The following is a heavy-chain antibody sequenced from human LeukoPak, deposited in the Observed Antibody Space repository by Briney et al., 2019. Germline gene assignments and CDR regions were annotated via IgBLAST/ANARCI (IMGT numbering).Heavy chain of an antibody. J-gene: IGHJ4*02. Sequence: VASVKVSCKASGYTFSHYGIIWVRQAPGQGLGWMGWSSAYKGNTNYAQKFQGRVTMTTDTSTNTAYMELRSLTSDDTAVYYCARDRSSSDYWGQGTLVTVSS. CDR3: ARDRSSSDY. CDR2: SSAYKGNT. CDR1: GYTFSHYG. V-gene: IGHV1-18*01.